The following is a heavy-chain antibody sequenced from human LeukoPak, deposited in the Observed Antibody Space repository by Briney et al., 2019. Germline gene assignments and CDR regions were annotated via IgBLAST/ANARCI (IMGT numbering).Heavy chain of an antibody. Sequence: PSETLSLTCTVSGYSISSGYYWGWIRQPPGKGLEWIGSIYHSGSTYYNPSLKSRVTISVDTSKNQFSLKLSSVTAADTAVYYCARDPRSGHHDYWGQGTLVTVSS. V-gene: IGHV4-38-2*02. D-gene: IGHD6-19*01. J-gene: IGHJ4*02. CDR3: ARDPRSGHHDY. CDR1: GYSISSGYY. CDR2: IYHSGST.